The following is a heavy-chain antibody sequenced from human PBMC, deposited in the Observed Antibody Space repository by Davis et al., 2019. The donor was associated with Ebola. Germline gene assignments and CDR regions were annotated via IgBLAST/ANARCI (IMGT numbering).Heavy chain of an antibody. Sequence: SVKVSCKAAGGTLRTHGISWVRQAPGQGLEWMGGLIPIFGTPNYAQKFQGRVTMTTDTSTSTAYMEVGSLRSDDTAVYYCARAQFPTTSDHWGQGTLVTVSS. D-gene: IGHD1-1*01. CDR1: GGTLRTHG. V-gene: IGHV1-69*05. CDR2: LIPIFGTP. CDR3: ARAQFPTTSDH. J-gene: IGHJ4*02.